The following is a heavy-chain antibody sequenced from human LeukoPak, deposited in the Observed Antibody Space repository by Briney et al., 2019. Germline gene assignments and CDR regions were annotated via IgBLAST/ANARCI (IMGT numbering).Heavy chain of an antibody. CDR1: GASVSRES. Sequence: SETLSLTCIVSGASVSRESWTWIRQPAGKGLEWIVYIYDTGDTTHNPSLQSRLTMSVDTSKNQLSLRLTSVTAADTAVYYCARNGFRTSCGTGCYSDYMDVWGKGATVTVSS. CDR3: ARNGFRTSCGTGCYSDYMDV. J-gene: IGHJ6*03. V-gene: IGHV4-4*07. CDR2: IYDTGDT. D-gene: IGHD2-21*02.